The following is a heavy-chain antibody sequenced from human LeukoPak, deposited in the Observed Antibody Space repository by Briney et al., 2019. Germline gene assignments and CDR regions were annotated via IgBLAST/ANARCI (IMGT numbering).Heavy chain of an antibody. CDR3: ATDSGSSYGSSNY. V-gene: IGHV3-11*06. CDR1: GFTFSDSY. Sequence: GRSLRLLCAASGFTFSDSYMRWIRQAPGKGLEWVSYITSSSDYTHYVDSVKGRFTISRDNAKNSLYLQMNSLRAEDTAVYYCATDSGSSYGSSNYWGQGTLVTVSS. CDR2: ITSSSDYT. D-gene: IGHD5-18*01. J-gene: IGHJ4*02.